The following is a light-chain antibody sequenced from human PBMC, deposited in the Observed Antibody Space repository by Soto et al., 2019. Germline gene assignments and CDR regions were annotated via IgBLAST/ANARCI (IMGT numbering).Light chain of an antibody. CDR3: QSYDNSLSGWV. CDR1: SSNIGAGYD. V-gene: IGLV1-40*01. CDR2: ANN. Sequence: QSVLTQPPSVSGAPGQRVTISCIGSSSNIGAGYDVHWYQQFPGTAPKFLIYANNNRPSGVPDRFSGSKSGTSASLAISGLQAEDEADYYCQSYDNSLSGWVFGGGTKLTVL. J-gene: IGLJ2*01.